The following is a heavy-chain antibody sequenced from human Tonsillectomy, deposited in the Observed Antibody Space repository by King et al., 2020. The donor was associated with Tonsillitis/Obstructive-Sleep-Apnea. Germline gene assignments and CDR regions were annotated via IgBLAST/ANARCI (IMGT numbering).Heavy chain of an antibody. CDR1: GFTFDDYA. CDR3: ATVLWAYYYGSGCFSPFLY. J-gene: IGHJ4*02. CDR2: ISGDGGST. D-gene: IGHD3-10*01. Sequence: VQLVESGGGVVQPGGSLRLSCAASGFTFDDYAMHWVRQAPGKGLEWVSLISGDGGSTYYADSVKGRFTISRDNSKNSLYLQMNSLRTEDTSLYYCATVLWAYYYGSGCFSPFLYWGQRTLVTVSS. V-gene: IGHV3-43*02.